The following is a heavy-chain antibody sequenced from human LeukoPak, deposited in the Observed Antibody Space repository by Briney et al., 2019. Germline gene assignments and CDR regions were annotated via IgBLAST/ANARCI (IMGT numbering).Heavy chain of an antibody. D-gene: IGHD3-10*02. Sequence: GGSLRLSCTASGFTVSSNSMSWVRQAPGKGLEWVSFIYSDNTHYSDSVKGRFTISRDNAKNSLYLQMNSLRAEDTAVYYCAELGITMIGGVWGKGTTVTISS. CDR2: IYSDNT. CDR3: AELGITMIGGV. CDR1: GFTVSSNS. J-gene: IGHJ6*04. V-gene: IGHV3-53*01.